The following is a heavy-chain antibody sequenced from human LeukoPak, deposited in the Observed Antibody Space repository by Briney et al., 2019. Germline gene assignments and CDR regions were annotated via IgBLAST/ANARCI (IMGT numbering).Heavy chain of an antibody. D-gene: IGHD3-10*01. CDR1: GFTFRNSW. CDR3: ATSAGTSGGHFDY. J-gene: IGHJ4*02. Sequence: TGGSLRLSCEVSGFTFRNSWMSWVRQTPGKGLEWVANIKEDGSEKYYLDSVKGRFTISRDNAENSLYLQMNSLRVEDTAVYYCATSAGTSGGHFDYWGQGTLVSVSS. V-gene: IGHV3-7*01. CDR2: IKEDGSEK.